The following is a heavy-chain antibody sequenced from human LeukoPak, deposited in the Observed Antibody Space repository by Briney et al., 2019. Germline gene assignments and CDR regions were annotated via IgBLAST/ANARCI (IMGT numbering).Heavy chain of an antibody. V-gene: IGHV4-59*08. CDR1: DGSISSYY. CDR3: ARQGPAIRTYYYYGLDV. D-gene: IGHD2-2*01. Sequence: PSETLSLTCTVSDGSISSYYWSWIRQPPGKGLEWIGNIYNSGSTNYNPSLKSRVTMSVDPSKNQFSLRLSSVTAADTAVYYCARQGPAIRTYYYYGLDVWGQGTTVTVSS. CDR2: IYNSGST. J-gene: IGHJ6*02.